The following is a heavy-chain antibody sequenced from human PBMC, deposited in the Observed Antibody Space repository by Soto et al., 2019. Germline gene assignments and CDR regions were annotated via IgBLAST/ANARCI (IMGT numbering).Heavy chain of an antibody. D-gene: IGHD3-16*01. J-gene: IGHJ6*02. CDR3: ARDRGGGVYYGMDV. CDR1: GGSISSGGYY. Sequence: QVQLQESGPGLVKPSQTLSLTCTVSGGSISSGGYYWSWIRQHPGKGLEWIGYIYYSGSTYYNPSLKSRVTISVDTSKNQFSLKLSSVTAADTTVYYCARDRGGGVYYGMDVWGQGTTVTVSS. CDR2: IYYSGST. V-gene: IGHV4-31*03.